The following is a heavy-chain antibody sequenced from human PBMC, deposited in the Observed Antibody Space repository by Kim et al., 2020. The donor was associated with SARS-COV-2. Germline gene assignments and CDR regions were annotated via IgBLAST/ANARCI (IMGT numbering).Heavy chain of an antibody. J-gene: IGHJ6*02. CDR3: ARDLLILTGYYGWGWGYYYYGMDV. D-gene: IGHD3-9*01. V-gene: IGHV3-48*03. Sequence: GGSLRLSCAASGFTFSSYEMNWVRQAPGKGLEWVSYISSSGSTIYYADSVKGRFTISRDNAKNSLYLQMNSLRAEDTAVYYCARDLLILTGYYGWGWGYYYYGMDVWGQGTTVTVSS. CDR2: ISSSGSTI. CDR1: GFTFSSYE.